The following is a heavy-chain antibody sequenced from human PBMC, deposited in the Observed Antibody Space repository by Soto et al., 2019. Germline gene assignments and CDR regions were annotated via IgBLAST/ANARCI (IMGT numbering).Heavy chain of an antibody. V-gene: IGHV4-30-4*01. CDR2: IYVTGTT. J-gene: IGHJ4*02. D-gene: IGHD3-22*01. CDR1: GASINNGDYY. Sequence: NPSETLSLTCTVSGASINNGDYYWIWIRQTPGKGLEWLGYIYVTGTTYYNPSLKTRLAISIDRSKSQFSLRLTSVTAADTAVYYCARLYWSYYASSGYLDQWGQGTLVTVSS. CDR3: ARLYWSYYASSGYLDQ.